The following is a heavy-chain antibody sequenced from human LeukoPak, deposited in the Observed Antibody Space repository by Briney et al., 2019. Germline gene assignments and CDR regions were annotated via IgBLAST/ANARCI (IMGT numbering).Heavy chain of an antibody. J-gene: IGHJ4*02. D-gene: IGHD5-24*01. Sequence: ASVKVSCKASGYTFTSYDINWVRQATGQGLEWMGWMNPNSGNTGYAQKFQGRVTITRNTSISTAYMELSSLRSEDTAVYYCAREGGSNQALDYWGQGTLVTVSS. CDR1: GYTFTSYD. V-gene: IGHV1-8*03. CDR2: MNPNSGNT. CDR3: AREGGSNQALDY.